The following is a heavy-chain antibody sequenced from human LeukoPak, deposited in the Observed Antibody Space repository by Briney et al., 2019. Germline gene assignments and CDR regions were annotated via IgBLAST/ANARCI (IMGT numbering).Heavy chain of an antibody. Sequence: SCKASGYTFTGYYMHWVRQAPGKGLEWVSGISANGGSTYYADSVKGRFTISRDNSKNTLYVQMNSLRAEDTAIYYCAKDRVWATSPRTIDYWGQGTLVTVSS. CDR1: GYTFTGYY. D-gene: IGHD5-12*01. J-gene: IGHJ4*02. CDR2: ISANGGST. V-gene: IGHV3-23*01. CDR3: AKDRVWATSPRTIDY.